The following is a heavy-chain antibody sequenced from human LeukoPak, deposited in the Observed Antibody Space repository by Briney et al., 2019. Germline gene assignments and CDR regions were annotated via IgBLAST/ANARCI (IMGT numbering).Heavy chain of an antibody. Sequence: PGGSLRLSCAASGFSFITYSMNWVRQAPGKGLEWVSSISSSSRYIYYADSVKGRFTISRDNAKNSLYLQMNSLRAEDTAVYYCAREGDGITGTENAFDIWGQGTMVTVSS. V-gene: IGHV3-21*04. J-gene: IGHJ3*02. D-gene: IGHD1-7*01. CDR1: GFSFITYS. CDR3: AREGDGITGTENAFDI. CDR2: ISSSSRYI.